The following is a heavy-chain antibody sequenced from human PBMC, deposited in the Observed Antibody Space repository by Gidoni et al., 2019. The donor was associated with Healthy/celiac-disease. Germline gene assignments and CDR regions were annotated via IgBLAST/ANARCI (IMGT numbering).Heavy chain of an antibody. J-gene: IGHJ4*02. CDR1: GFTFSSYG. CDR3: ARAKYYYDSSGYYPDGGFDY. CDR2: IWYDGSNK. Sequence: QVQLVESGGGVVQPGRSLRLSCAASGFTFSSYGMHWVGQAPGKGLDWVAVIWYDGSNKYYADSVKGRFTISRDNSKNTLYLQMNSLRAEDTAVYYCARAKYYYDSSGYYPDGGFDYWGQGTLVTVSS. D-gene: IGHD3-22*01. V-gene: IGHV3-33*01.